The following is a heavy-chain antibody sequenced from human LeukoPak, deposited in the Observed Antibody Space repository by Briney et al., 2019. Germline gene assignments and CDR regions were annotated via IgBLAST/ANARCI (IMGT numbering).Heavy chain of an antibody. V-gene: IGHV3-33*08. CDR1: GFTFSSYA. J-gene: IGHJ4*02. D-gene: IGHD1-26*01. CDR3: ARAVGPFDY. Sequence: QPGGSLRLSCAASGFTFSSYAMHWVRQAPGKGLEWVAVIWYDGSNKYYADSVKGRFTISRDNAKNTLYLQMNSLRAEDTAVYYCARAVGPFDYWGQGTLVTVSS. CDR2: IWYDGSNK.